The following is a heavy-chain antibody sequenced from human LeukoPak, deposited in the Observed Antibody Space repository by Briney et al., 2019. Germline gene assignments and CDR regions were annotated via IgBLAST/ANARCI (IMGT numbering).Heavy chain of an antibody. CDR1: GFTFSSDW. CDR2: INSDGTNI. J-gene: IGHJ3*02. CDR3: FGSGSYWTSDI. Sequence: GGSLRLSCVASGFTFSSDWMHWVRQAPGKGLVWVSRINSDGTNIRYADSVKGRFTISRDNAKNTLYLQMNSLRAEDSGLYYYFGSGSYWTSDIWGQGTMVTVSS. D-gene: IGHD3-10*01. V-gene: IGHV3-74*01.